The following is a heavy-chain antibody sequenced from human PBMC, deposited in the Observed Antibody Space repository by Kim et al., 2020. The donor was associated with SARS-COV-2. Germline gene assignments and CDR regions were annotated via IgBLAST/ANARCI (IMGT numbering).Heavy chain of an antibody. CDR2: INAGNGNT. Sequence: ASVKVSCKASGYTFTSYAMHWVRQAPGQRLEWMGWINAGNGNTKYSQKFQGRVTITRDTSASTAYMELSSLRSEDTAVYYCARDRRSLGNNQSKYRNTIGVLFDYWGQGTLVTVSS. CDR1: GYTFTSYA. CDR3: ARDRRSLGNNQSKYRNTIGVLFDY. J-gene: IGHJ4*02. D-gene: IGHD3-16*01. V-gene: IGHV1-3*01.